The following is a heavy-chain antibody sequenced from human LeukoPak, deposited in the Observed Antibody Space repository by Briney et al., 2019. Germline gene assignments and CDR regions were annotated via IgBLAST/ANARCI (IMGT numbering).Heavy chain of an antibody. CDR1: GLTFSSYS. J-gene: IGHJ4*02. Sequence: PGGSLRLSCAASGLTFSSYSMNWVRQAPGKGLEWVSSISSSSSYIYYADSVKGRFTISRDNAKNSLYLQMNSLRAEDTAVYYCARDWLWGRDSSVFDYWGQGTLVTVSS. CDR2: ISSSSSYI. D-gene: IGHD3-22*01. V-gene: IGHV3-21*01. CDR3: ARDWLWGRDSSVFDY.